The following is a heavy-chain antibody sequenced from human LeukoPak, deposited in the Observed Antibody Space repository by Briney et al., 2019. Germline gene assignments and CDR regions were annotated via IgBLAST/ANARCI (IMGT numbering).Heavy chain of an antibody. CDR2: INPNSGGT. CDR1: GYTFTGYY. CDR3: AAKICSSTSCYNNWFDP. D-gene: IGHD2-2*02. J-gene: IGHJ5*02. V-gene: IGHV1-2*02. Sequence: ASVKVSCKASGYTFTGYYMHWVRQAPGQGLEWMGWINPNSGGTNYAQKFQGRVTMTRDTSISTAYIELSRLRSDDTAVYYCAAKICSSTSCYNNWFDPWGQGTWSPSP.